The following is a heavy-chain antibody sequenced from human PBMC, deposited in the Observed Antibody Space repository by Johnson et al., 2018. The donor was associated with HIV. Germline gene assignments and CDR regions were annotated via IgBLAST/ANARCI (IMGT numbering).Heavy chain of an antibody. Sequence: VQLVESGGGLVQPGGSLRLSCAASGFTFSSYAMHWVRQAPGKGLEYVSAIRSNGGSTDYANAVKGRFTITRDNSKNTLYLQMGSLRAEDMAVYYCARELQLWFSAFDIWGQGTMVTVSS. CDR2: IRSNGGST. J-gene: IGHJ3*02. CDR3: ARELQLWFSAFDI. CDR1: GFTFSSYA. V-gene: IGHV3-64*01. D-gene: IGHD5-18*01.